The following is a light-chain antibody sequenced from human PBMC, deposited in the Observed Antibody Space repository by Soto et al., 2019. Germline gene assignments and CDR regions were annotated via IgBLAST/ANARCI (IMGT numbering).Light chain of an antibody. CDR3: QQSYSLPST. Sequence: DIQMTQSPSSLSASVGDRVTITCRASQSISSYLNWYQQKPGKAPKLLMYAASSLQSGVPSRFRGSGSGTDFTLTISSLQPEDFATYYCQQSYSLPSTFGQGTKLEIK. CDR1: QSISSY. J-gene: IGKJ2*01. CDR2: AAS. V-gene: IGKV1-39*01.